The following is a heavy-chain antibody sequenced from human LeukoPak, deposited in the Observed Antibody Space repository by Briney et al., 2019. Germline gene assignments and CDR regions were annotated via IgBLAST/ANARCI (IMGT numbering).Heavy chain of an antibody. V-gene: IGHV1-69*06. CDR1: GGTFSSYA. Sequence: ASVKVSCKASGGTFSSYAISWVRQAPGQGLEWVGGIIPIFGTANYAQKFQGRVTITADKSTSTAYMELSSLRSEDTAVYYCARVIGYSSGWYDWGQGTLVTVSS. CDR2: IIPIFGTA. J-gene: IGHJ4*02. CDR3: ARVIGYSSGWYD. D-gene: IGHD6-19*01.